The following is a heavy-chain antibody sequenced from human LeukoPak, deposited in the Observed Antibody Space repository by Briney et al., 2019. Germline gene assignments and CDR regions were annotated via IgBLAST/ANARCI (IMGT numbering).Heavy chain of an antibody. CDR3: AKDQSGIAAAIDY. CDR1: GFTFSIYA. Sequence: GGSLRLSCAASGFTFSIYAMSWVRQAPGKGLEWVSAISGSGGTAYYADSVKGRFTISRDNSKNTLYLQMNSLRAEDTAVYYCAKDQSGIAAAIDYWGQGTLVTVSS. CDR2: ISGSGGTA. J-gene: IGHJ4*02. V-gene: IGHV3-23*01. D-gene: IGHD6-13*01.